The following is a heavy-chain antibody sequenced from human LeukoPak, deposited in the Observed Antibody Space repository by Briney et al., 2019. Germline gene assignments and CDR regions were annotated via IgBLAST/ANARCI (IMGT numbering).Heavy chain of an antibody. CDR2: IYTSGST. J-gene: IGHJ3*02. CDR1: GGSISSYY. CDR3: ARQDSSGYDDAFDI. D-gene: IGHD3-22*01. V-gene: IGHV4-4*07. Sequence: TSETLSRTCTGSGGSISSYYWSWIRQPAGKGQEWIGRIYTSGSTNYNTSLKSRVTMSVDTSKNQFSLKLSSVTAADTAVYYCARQDSSGYDDAFDIWGQGTMVTVSS.